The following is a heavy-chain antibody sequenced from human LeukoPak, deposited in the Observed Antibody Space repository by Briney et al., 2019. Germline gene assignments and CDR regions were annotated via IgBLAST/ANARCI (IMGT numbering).Heavy chain of an antibody. CDR2: IRSKANNYAT. CDR1: GFTFSGSA. Sequence: GGSLRLSRAASGFTFSGSAMHWVRQASGKGLEWVGRIRSKANNYATAYAASVKGRFTISRDDSKNTTYLQMNSLKTEDTAVYYCTRHDYGDPGALRYWGQGTLVTVSS. D-gene: IGHD4-17*01. V-gene: IGHV3-73*01. CDR3: TRHDYGDPGALRY. J-gene: IGHJ4*02.